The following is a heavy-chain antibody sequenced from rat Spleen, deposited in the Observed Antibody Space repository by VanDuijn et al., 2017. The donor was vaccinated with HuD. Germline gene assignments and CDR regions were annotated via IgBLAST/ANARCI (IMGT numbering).Heavy chain of an antibody. V-gene: IGHV5-25*01. J-gene: IGHJ2*01. CDR2: ISAGGGNT. CDR3: ARQSWGSDYFDY. Sequence: EVQLVESGGGLVQPGRSMKLSCAALGFSFRNYYMAWVRQAPTEGLEWVASISAGGGNTYYRDSVKGRFTISRDNAKSTLYLHMDSLRSEDTATYYCARQSWGSDYFDYWGQGVMVTVSS. D-gene: IGHD4-1*01. CDR1: GFSFRNYY.